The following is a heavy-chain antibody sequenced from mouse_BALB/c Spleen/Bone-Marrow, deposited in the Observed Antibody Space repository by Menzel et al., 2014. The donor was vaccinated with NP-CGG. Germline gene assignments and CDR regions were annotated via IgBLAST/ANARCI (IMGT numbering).Heavy chain of an antibody. CDR1: GFTFXDYY. CDR3: ARRWFAY. Sequence: EVKLMESGGGLVKPGGSLKLSCAASGFTFXDYYMYWVRQTPEKRLEWVATISDGGSYTYYPDSVKGRFTISRDNAKNNLYLQMSSLKSEDTAMYYCARRWFAYWGQGTLGTVSA. J-gene: IGHJ3*01. V-gene: IGHV5-4*02. CDR2: ISDGGSYT.